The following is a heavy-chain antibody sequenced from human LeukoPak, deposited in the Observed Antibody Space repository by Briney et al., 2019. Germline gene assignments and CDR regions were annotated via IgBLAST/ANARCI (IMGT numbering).Heavy chain of an antibody. V-gene: IGHV1-2*06. Sequence: ASVKVSCKASGYTFTGYYIHWVRQAPGQGLEWMGRINPNTGGTDYAEKFQGRVTMTRDTSITTAYMELSRLTSDDTAIYYCAKVPPSISAAGNWLGPWGQGALVTVSS. CDR2: INPNTGGT. J-gene: IGHJ5*02. CDR3: AKVPPSISAAGNWLGP. CDR1: GYTFTGYY. D-gene: IGHD6-13*01.